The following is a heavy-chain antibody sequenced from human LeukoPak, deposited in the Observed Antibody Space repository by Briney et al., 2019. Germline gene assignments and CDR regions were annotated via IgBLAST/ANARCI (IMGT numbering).Heavy chain of an antibody. D-gene: IGHD4-23*01. CDR3: ARDGGREGGPYWYFDL. J-gene: IGHJ2*01. CDR1: EFTFSSYA. CDR2: ISGSGDST. V-gene: IGHV3-23*01. Sequence: PGGSLRLSCAASEFTFSSYAMSWVRQAPGKGLEWVSAISGSGDSTYYADSVKGRFTISRDNAKNSLYLQMNSLRAEDTAVYYCARDGGREGGPYWYFDLWGRGTLVTVSS.